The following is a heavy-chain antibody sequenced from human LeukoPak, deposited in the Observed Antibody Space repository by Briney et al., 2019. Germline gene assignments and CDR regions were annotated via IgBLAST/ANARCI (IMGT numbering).Heavy chain of an antibody. CDR3: ARVRRTYFDY. J-gene: IGHJ4*02. CDR1: VDSINSYY. Sequence: SETLSLTCSVSVDSINSYYWTWIRQPRGKGLEWIGYFYDSGSTNYNPSLKSRVTISVDTSKNLLSLKLASVTAADTAVYYCARVRRTYFDYWGQGTLVTVSS. CDR2: FYDSGST. V-gene: IGHV4-59*01.